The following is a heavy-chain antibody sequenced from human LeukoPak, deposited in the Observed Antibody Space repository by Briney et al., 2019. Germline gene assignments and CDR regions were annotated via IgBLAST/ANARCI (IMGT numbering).Heavy chain of an antibody. CDR1: GGSFSGYY. Sequence: SETLSLTCAVYGGSFSGYYWSWIRQPPGKGLEWIGEINHSGSTNYNPSLKSRVTISVDTSKNQFSLKLSSVTAADTAVYYCARGDYYDSSGYYYWFDPWGQGTLVTVSS. J-gene: IGHJ5*02. CDR3: ARGDYYDSSGYYYWFDP. V-gene: IGHV4-34*01. D-gene: IGHD3-22*01. CDR2: INHSGST.